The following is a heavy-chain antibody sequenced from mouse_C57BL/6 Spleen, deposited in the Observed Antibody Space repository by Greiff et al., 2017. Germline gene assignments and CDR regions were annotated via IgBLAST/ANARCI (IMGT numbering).Heavy chain of an antibody. CDR2: IDPSDSYT. V-gene: IGHV1-69*01. J-gene: IGHJ1*03. Sequence: VKLQQPGAELVMPGASVKLSCKASGYTFTSYWMHWVKQRPGQGLEWIGEIDPSDSYTNYNQKFKGKSTLTVDKSSSTAYMQLSSLTSEDSAVYYCARSLYYGSRGWYFDVWGTGTTVTVSS. CDR1: GYTFTSYW. CDR3: ARSLYYGSRGWYFDV. D-gene: IGHD1-1*01.